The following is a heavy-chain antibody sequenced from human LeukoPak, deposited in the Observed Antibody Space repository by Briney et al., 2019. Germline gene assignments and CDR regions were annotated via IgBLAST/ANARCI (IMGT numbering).Heavy chain of an antibody. CDR3: ARVPRSYYYYNYRDV. CDR2: IYYSGSS. CDR1: GGSISGYH. V-gene: IGHV4-59*01. J-gene: IGHJ6*03. Sequence: PSETLSLTCNVSGGSISGYHWSWIRQPPGKGLEWLGYIYYSGSSNYNPSLKSRVTMSADTSKNQFSLKLSSVTAADTAVYYCARVPRSYYYYNYRDVWGKGTTVTVSS.